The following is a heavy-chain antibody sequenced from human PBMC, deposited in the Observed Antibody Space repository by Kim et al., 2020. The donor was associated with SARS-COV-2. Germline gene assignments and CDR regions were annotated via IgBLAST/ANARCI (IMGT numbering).Heavy chain of an antibody. Sequence: YYADTVKGRFTISRDNSKNTLYLQMNSLRAEDMAMYYCPRSSGYYIGLEYWGQGTPVTVSS. J-gene: IGHJ4*02. CDR3: PRSSGYYIGLEY. V-gene: IGHV3-30*01. D-gene: IGHD3-22*01.